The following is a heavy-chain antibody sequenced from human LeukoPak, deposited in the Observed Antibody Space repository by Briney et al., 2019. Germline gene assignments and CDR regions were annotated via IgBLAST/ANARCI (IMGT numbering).Heavy chain of an antibody. CDR1: GGSITITNW. CDR2: TYHSGST. CDR3: ARSPYYYDSIATD. J-gene: IGHJ4*02. Sequence: PSETLSLTCAVSGGSITITNWWSWVRQPPGKGLEWIGETYHSGSTNYNPSLKSRVTISVDKSKNQFSLKLSSVTAADTAVYYCARSPYYYDSIATDWGQGTLVTVSS. D-gene: IGHD3-22*01. V-gene: IGHV4-4*02.